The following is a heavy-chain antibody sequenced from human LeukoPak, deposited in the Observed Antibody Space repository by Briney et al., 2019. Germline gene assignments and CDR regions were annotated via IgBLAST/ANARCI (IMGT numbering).Heavy chain of an antibody. V-gene: IGHV3-33*01. CDR1: GFTFSSYG. CDR3: ARAPTVYSYGRSGGYYFDY. Sequence: GGSLRLSCAASGFTFSSYGMHWVRQAPGKGLEWMAVLWYDGSNKNYADSVKGRFTISRDNSKNTLYLEVNSLRAEDTAVYYCARAPTVYSYGRSGGYYFDYWGQGTLVTVSS. CDR2: LWYDGSNK. D-gene: IGHD5-18*01. J-gene: IGHJ4*02.